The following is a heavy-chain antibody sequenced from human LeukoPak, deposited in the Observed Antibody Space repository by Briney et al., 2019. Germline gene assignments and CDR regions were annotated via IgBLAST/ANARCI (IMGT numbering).Heavy chain of an antibody. Sequence: SETLSLTCAVYGGSFSGYYWSWIRQPPGKGLEWIGEINHSGSTNYNPSLKSRVTISVDTSKNQFSLKLSSVTAADTAVYYCARERGLTTDFDYWGQGTLVTVSS. CDR1: GGSFSGYY. D-gene: IGHD3-10*01. CDR3: ARERGLTTDFDY. CDR2: INHSGST. V-gene: IGHV4-34*01. J-gene: IGHJ4*02.